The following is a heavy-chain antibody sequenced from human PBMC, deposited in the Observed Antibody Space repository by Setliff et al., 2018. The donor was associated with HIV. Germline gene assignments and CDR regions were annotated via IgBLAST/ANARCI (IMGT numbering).Heavy chain of an antibody. CDR2: IHPGDSET. Sequence: GESPKISCRVSGYSFTSYWIAWVRQMPGRGLEWMGNIHPGDSETRYSPSFVGQVTFSVDKSVNTAYLQRRSLKASDTAMYYCARGGLYDSGGYYPPPAGRIDSWGPGTLVTVSS. CDR3: ARGGLYDSGGYYPPPAGRIDS. J-gene: IGHJ4*02. CDR1: GYSFTSYW. V-gene: IGHV5-51*01. D-gene: IGHD3-22*01.